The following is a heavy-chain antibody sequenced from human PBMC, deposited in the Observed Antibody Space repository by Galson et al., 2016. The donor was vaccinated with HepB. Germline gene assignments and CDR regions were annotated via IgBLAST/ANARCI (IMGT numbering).Heavy chain of an antibody. CDR1: GFTFSSYA. J-gene: IGHJ4*02. CDR2: INGPGSRARDT. D-gene: IGHD5-18*01. Sequence: SLRLSCAVSGFTFSSYAMHWVRQVPGKGLVWVSRINGPGSRARDTNYAASVKDRFNISRNNADNTLYLQMNSLRVEDTAIYYCARARRGNSYGAYDLWGQGILVTVSS. V-gene: IGHV3-74*01. CDR3: ARARRGNSYGAYDL.